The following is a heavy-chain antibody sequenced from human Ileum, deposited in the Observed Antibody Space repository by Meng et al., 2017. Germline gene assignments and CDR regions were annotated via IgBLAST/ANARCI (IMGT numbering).Heavy chain of an antibody. Sequence: VSRVGLGGGFGKPGGPLRVSCAASGFTFSDYYMTWNRQAPGKGLEWVAHISGSGDTVYYADALKGRFTISRDNARNLLYLQTDSLRADDTAVYYCARSDFWSGKVFDYWGQGTLVTVSS. D-gene: IGHD3-3*01. CDR2: ISGSGDTV. CDR1: GFTFSDYY. J-gene: IGHJ4*02. V-gene: IGHV3-11*01. CDR3: ARSDFWSGKVFDY.